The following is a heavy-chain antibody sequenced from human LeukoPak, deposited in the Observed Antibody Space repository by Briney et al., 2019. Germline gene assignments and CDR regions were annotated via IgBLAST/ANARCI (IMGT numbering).Heavy chain of an antibody. CDR2: ISWNSGSI. D-gene: IGHD4-23*01. CDR1: GFAFDDYA. V-gene: IGHV3-9*01. Sequence: GGSLRLSCAASGFAFDDYAMHWVRQAPGKGLEWVSGISWNSGSIGYADSVKGRFTISRDNAKNSLYLQMNSLRAEDTALYYCAEGFYYGGNSVTIDYWGQGTLVTVSS. CDR3: AEGFYYGGNSVTIDY. J-gene: IGHJ4*02.